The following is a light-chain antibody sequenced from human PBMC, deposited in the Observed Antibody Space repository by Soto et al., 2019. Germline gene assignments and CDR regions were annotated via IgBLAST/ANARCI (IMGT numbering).Light chain of an antibody. Sequence: QSALTQPASVSGSPGQSIAISCTGTSSDVGAYNYVSWYQQHPGKAPKLMIHDVSNRPSGISDRFSGSKSGNTASLPISSLQAEDEADYYCSSYTSTKTLLFGGGTKLTVL. J-gene: IGLJ2*01. CDR1: SSDVGAYNY. V-gene: IGLV2-14*03. CDR3: SSYTSTKTLL. CDR2: DVS.